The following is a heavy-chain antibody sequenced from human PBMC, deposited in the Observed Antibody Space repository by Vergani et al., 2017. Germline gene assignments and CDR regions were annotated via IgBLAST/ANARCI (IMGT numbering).Heavy chain of an antibody. D-gene: IGHD4/OR15-4a*01. CDR2: INPNSGGT. CDR1: GYTFTGYY. V-gene: IGHV1-2*06. Sequence: QVQLVQSGAEVKKPGDSVKVSCKASGYTFTGYYMHWVRQAPGQGLEWMGRINPNSGGTNYAPKFQGRVTMTRDTSISTAYMEVRRLRSDDTAGDYCARLLTSNWGSIHWGQGTLVTVSS. J-gene: IGHJ4*02. CDR3: ARLLTSNWGSIH.